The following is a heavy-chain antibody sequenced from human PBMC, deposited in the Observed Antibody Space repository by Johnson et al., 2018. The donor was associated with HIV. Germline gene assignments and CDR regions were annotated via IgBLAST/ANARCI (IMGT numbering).Heavy chain of an antibody. D-gene: IGHD3-22*01. CDR3: AKGTHYSDSSGYWSNDAFDI. V-gene: IGHV3-30*02. CDR2: IRYDGFNK. CDR1: GFTFSSYG. J-gene: IGHJ3*02. Sequence: QVQLVESGGGVVQPGGSLRLSCATSGFTFSSYGMHWVRQAPGKGLEWVAFIRYDGFNKYFADSVKGRFTISRDNSKNTLHLQMNSLRAEDTAVYYCAKGTHYSDSSGYWSNDAFDIWGQGTSVTVSS.